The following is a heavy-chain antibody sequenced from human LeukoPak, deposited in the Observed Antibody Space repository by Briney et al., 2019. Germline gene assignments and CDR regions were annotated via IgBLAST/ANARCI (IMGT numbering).Heavy chain of an antibody. J-gene: IGHJ6*02. Sequence: WASVKVSCKVSGYTLTELSMHLVRQAPGKGLEWMGGFDPEDGETIYAQKFQGRVTMTEDTSTDTAYMELSSLRSEDTAVYYCATVTMVRGDYYGMDVWGQGTTVTVSS. CDR2: FDPEDGET. CDR3: ATVTMVRGDYYGMDV. CDR1: GYTLTELS. D-gene: IGHD3-10*01. V-gene: IGHV1-24*01.